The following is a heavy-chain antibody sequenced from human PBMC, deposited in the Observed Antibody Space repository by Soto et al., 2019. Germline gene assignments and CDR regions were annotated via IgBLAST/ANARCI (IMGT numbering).Heavy chain of an antibody. CDR1: GFIFTNYW. CDR3: ARQYYYGSVVNYYYYGMDV. Sequence: GESLKISCKGSGFIFTNYWIGWVRQMPGKGLEWMGIIYPADSNVRYSPSFQGQVTISVDKSISTAYLQWTSLKASDTAIYYCARQYYYGSVVNYYYYGMDVWGQGTRVTVSS. CDR2: IYPADSNV. V-gene: IGHV5-51*01. D-gene: IGHD3-10*01. J-gene: IGHJ6*02.